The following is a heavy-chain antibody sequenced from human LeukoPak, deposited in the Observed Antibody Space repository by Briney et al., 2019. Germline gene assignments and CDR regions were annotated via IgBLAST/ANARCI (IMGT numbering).Heavy chain of an antibody. CDR2: INWNGAGT. CDR1: GFIFDNYG. CDR3: ARVTVYYDSSGYFDY. J-gene: IGHJ4*02. V-gene: IGHV3-20*04. Sequence: GGSLRLSCAASGFIFDNYGMSWVRQAPGRGLEWVSGINWNGAGTGYADSVKGRFTISRDKAKNSLYLQMNSLRAEDTALYYCARVTVYYDSSGYFDYWGQGTLVTVSS. D-gene: IGHD3-22*01.